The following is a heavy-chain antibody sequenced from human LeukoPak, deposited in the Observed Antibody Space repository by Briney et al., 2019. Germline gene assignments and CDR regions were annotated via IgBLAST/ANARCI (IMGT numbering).Heavy chain of an antibody. CDR2: MYNGGST. D-gene: IGHD3-22*01. CDR3: AKDLDYYDSSGRQPASWGV. Sequence: GGSLRLSCAASGLTVRTDYMSWVRQDPGKGLEWISVMYNGGSTYYADSVKGRFTISRDNSKNTLYLQMNSLRAEDTAVYYCAKDLDYYDSSGRQPASWGVWGQGTLVTVSS. CDR1: GLTVRTDY. V-gene: IGHV3-53*01. J-gene: IGHJ4*02.